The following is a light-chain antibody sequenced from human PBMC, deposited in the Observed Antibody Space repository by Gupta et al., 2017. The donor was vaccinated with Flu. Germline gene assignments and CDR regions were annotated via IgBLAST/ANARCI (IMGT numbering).Light chain of an antibody. V-gene: IGKV1-39*01. Sequence: DIQVTQSPTSLSAYVGDRVTITCRASQNINTYLNWYQQRPGSAPRLLIYASSTLQSGVPSRFSGSGSGTDFTLTITRLQPEDFAVYYCEQRDNTPTMFGQGTKVEI. CDR1: QNINTY. J-gene: IGKJ1*01. CDR3: EQRDNTPTM. CDR2: ASS.